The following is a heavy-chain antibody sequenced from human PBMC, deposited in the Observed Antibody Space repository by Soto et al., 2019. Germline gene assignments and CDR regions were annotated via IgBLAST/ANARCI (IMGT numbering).Heavy chain of an antibody. Sequence: QVQLVQSGAEVKKPGSSVKVSCKASGGTFSSYAISWVRQAPGQGLEWMGGIIPIFGTANYAQKFQGRVTITADESTSTAYMELSSLRSEDTAVYYCARDRSSSSSWRGTYFDYWGQGTLVTVSS. CDR2: IIPIFGTA. D-gene: IGHD6-13*01. V-gene: IGHV1-69*12. J-gene: IGHJ4*02. CDR3: ARDRSSSSSWRGTYFDY. CDR1: GGTFSSYA.